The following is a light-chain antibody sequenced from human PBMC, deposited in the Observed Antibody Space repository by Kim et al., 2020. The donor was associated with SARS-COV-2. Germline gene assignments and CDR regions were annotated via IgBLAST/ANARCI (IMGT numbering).Light chain of an antibody. Sequence: PGKKARHHCCGDKLGDKYACWYQQKAGQAPVLVHLQNSKRPSGIPERFSGSNSGNTATLTISGTQAMDEADYYCQAWDTSTYVVFGGGTQLTVL. V-gene: IGLV3-1*01. CDR1: KLGDKY. CDR2: QNS. CDR3: QAWDTSTYVV. J-gene: IGLJ2*01.